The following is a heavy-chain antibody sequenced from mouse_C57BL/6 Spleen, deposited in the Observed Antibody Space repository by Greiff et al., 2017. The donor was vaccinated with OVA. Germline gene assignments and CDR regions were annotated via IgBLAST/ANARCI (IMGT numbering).Heavy chain of an antibody. V-gene: IGHV1-81*01. CDR2: IYPRSGNT. J-gene: IGHJ2*01. CDR1: GYTFTSYG. D-gene: IGHD1-1*01. Sequence: QVQLKQSGAELARPGASVKLSCKASGYTFTSYGISWVKQRTGQGLEWIGEIYPRSGNTYYNEKFKGKATLTADKSSSTAYMELRSLTSEDSAVYFGARGGSTVVATEDYWGQGTTLTVSS. CDR3: ARGGSTVVATEDY.